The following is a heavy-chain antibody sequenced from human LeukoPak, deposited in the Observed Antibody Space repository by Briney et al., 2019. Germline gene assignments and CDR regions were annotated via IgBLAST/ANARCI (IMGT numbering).Heavy chain of an antibody. Sequence: GGSLRLSCATSGFTFNSYWMTWVRQAPGKGLEWVANIKQDGSKKSYVDSVKGRFTISRDNAKNSLYLQMNSLRAEDTAIYYCTRVGYIDEGIDYWGQGTLVTVSS. CDR1: GFTFNSYW. CDR2: IKQDGSKK. CDR3: TRVGYIDEGIDY. V-gene: IGHV3-7*04. J-gene: IGHJ4*02. D-gene: IGHD5-24*01.